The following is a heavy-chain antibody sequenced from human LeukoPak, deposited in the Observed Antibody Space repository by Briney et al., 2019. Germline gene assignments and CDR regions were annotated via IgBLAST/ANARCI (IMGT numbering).Heavy chain of an antibody. D-gene: IGHD6-6*01. CDR3: AKGGEYSSSYYFDY. V-gene: IGHV3-23*01. Sequence: GGSLRLSCAASGFTFSSYAMSWVRQVPGKGLEWVSAISGSGGSTYYADSVKGRFTISRDNPKNTLYLQMNSLRAEDTAVYYCAKGGEYSSSYYFDYWGQGTLVTVSS. CDR1: GFTFSSYA. J-gene: IGHJ4*02. CDR2: ISGSGGST.